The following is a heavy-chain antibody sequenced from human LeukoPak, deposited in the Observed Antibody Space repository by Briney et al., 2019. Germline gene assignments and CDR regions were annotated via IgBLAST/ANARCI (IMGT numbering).Heavy chain of an antibody. V-gene: IGHV4-59*02. J-gene: IGHJ6*03. CDR3: ARDGWHSPRADYYMDV. CDR2: ILNSGTT. Sequence: PSETLSLTCTVSGASVTVYHWGWIRQSPGKGLEWIGYILNSGTTNYIPSLKSRVTISVDPSKNQFSLKLSSVTAADTAVYYCARDGWHSPRADYYMDVWGKGTTVTVSS. D-gene: IGHD2-15*01. CDR1: GASVTVYH.